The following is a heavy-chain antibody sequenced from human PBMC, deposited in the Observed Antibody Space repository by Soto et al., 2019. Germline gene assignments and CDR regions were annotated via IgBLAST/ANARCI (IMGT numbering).Heavy chain of an antibody. CDR2: IYYSGST. CDR1: GGSISSGGSY. D-gene: IGHD2-15*01. V-gene: IGHV4-31*03. J-gene: IGHJ4*02. Sequence: SETLSLTCIVSGGSISSGGSYWSWIRQHPGKGLEWIGYIYYSGSTYYNPSLKSRVTISVDTSKNQFSLKLSSVTAADTAVYYCVRDGYCSGGSCDTLYFDYWGQGTLVIVSS. CDR3: VRDGYCSGGSCDTLYFDY.